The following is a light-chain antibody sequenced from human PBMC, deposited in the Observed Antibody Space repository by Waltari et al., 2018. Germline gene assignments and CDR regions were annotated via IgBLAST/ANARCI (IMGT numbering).Light chain of an antibody. V-gene: IGKV3-11*01. J-gene: IGKJ4*01. CDR1: PSVSNY. Sequence: EIVLTQSPATLSLSPGERATLSCRASPSVSNYLGWYQQKPGQAPRLLIYDASNRATGIPARFSGSGSGTDFTLTINSLEPEDFAVYYCQQRSNWPLTFGGGTKVEIK. CDR2: DAS. CDR3: QQRSNWPLT.